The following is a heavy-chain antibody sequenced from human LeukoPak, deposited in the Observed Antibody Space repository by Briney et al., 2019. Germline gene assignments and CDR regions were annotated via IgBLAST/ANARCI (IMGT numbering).Heavy chain of an antibody. CDR1: GGSISSYY. D-gene: IGHD6-13*01. CDR3: ARGREYSSSWYFFDY. Sequence: SETLSLTCTVSGGSISSYYWSWIRQPPGKGLEWIGYIYYSGSTNYNPSLKSRVTISVDTSKNQFSLKLSSVTAADTAVYYCARGREYSSSWYFFDYWGQGTLVTVSS. V-gene: IGHV4-59*01. CDR2: IYYSGST. J-gene: IGHJ4*02.